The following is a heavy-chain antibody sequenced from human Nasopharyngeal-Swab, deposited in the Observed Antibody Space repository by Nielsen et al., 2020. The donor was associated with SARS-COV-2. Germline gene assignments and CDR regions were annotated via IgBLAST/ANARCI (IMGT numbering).Heavy chain of an antibody. CDR3: AREKAVAGIGGYHYYGMDV. J-gene: IGHJ6*02. D-gene: IGHD6-19*01. V-gene: IGHV3-53*05. Sequence: GGSLRLSCAASGFTVSSNYMSWVRKAPGKGLEWVPVIYSGGSTYYIDSVKGRFTVSRDNSRNTLYLQMNSLRPEDTAVYYCAREKAVAGIGGYHYYGMDVWGQGTTVTVSS. CDR2: IYSGGST. CDR1: GFTVSSNY.